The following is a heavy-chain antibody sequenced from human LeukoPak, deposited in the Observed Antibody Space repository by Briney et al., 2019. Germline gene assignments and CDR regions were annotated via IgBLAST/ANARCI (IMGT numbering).Heavy chain of an antibody. CDR2: IWYGGSNK. J-gene: IGHJ3*02. CDR3: AKYAYNWNAPDGFYM. Sequence: QPGGSLRLSCAASGFTFSTYGMHWVRQAPGKGLEWVAVIWYGGSNKYYADSVKGRFTISRDNSESTLFLQMNSLRTDDTSVYFCAKYAYNWNAPDGFYMGGQGTMGIVFS. CDR1: GFTFSTYG. V-gene: IGHV3-30*02. D-gene: IGHD1-1*01.